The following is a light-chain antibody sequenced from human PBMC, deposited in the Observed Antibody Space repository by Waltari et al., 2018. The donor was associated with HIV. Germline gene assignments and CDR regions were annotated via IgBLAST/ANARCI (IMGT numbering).Light chain of an antibody. J-gene: IGKJ2*01. CDR2: DAS. CDR3: QHRSSWPRGT. Sequence: EIVLPQSPATLSLSPGERATLSCTASQSISSYLAWYQQKPGQAPRLLIYDASNRATGIPARFSGSGSATDFTLTISSLEPEDFAVYYCQHRSSWPRGTFGQGTKLEIK. V-gene: IGKV3-11*01. CDR1: QSISSY.